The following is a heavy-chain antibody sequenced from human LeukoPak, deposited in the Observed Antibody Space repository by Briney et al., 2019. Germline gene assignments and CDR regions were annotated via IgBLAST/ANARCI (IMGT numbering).Heavy chain of an antibody. D-gene: IGHD3-22*01. CDR1: GGSISSHY. V-gene: IGHV4-59*08. Sequence: SETLSLTCTVSGGSISSHYWSWIRQPPGKGLEWIGYIYNSGSTNYNPSFKSRVTISVDTSKNQFSLKLSSVTAADTAVYYCARVGNGYDLDYWGQGTLVTVSS. J-gene: IGHJ4*02. CDR2: IYNSGST. CDR3: ARVGNGYDLDY.